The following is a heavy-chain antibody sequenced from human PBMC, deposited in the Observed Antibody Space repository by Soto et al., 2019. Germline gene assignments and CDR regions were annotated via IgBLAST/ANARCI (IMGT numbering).Heavy chain of an antibody. Sequence: PSETLSLTCTVSGGSISSYYWSWIRQPPGKGLEWIGYIYYSGSTNYNPSLKSRVTISVDTSKNQFSLKLSSVTAADTAVYYCARRGRQLDSRGGGYYYHYMDVWGKGTTVTVSS. CDR1: GGSISSYY. D-gene: IGHD6-13*01. V-gene: IGHV4-59*01. J-gene: IGHJ6*03. CDR3: ARRGRQLDSRGGGYYYHYMDV. CDR2: IYYSGST.